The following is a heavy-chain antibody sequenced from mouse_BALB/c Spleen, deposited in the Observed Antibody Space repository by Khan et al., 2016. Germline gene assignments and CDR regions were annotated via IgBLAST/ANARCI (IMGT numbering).Heavy chain of an antibody. CDR1: GYSITSDYA. V-gene: IGHV3-2*02. CDR3: DYGGSNAWFPY. D-gene: IGHD1-1*01. J-gene: IGHJ3*01. CDR2: ITYSGLT. Sequence: EVQLQASGPGLVKPSQSLSLTCTVTGYSITSDYAWNWIRQFPGNKLEWMGYITYSGLTNYNPSLKSRISITRDTSKTQFFLQLISVTTEDTATYYSDYGGSNAWFPYWGRGTLVTSYA.